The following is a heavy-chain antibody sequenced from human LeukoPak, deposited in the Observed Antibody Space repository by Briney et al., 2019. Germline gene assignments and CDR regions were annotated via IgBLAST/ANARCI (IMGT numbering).Heavy chain of an antibody. CDR2: ISGSGGST. D-gene: IGHD4-23*01. V-gene: IGHV3-23*01. Sequence: GGSLRLSCAASGFTFSSYAMSWVRQAPGKGLEWVSAISGSGGSTDYADSVKGRFTTSRDNSKNTLYVQMNSLRAEETAIYYCAKEASFVVTSAEYFQHWGQGTLVTVSS. J-gene: IGHJ1*01. CDR3: AKEASFVVTSAEYFQH. CDR1: GFTFSSYA.